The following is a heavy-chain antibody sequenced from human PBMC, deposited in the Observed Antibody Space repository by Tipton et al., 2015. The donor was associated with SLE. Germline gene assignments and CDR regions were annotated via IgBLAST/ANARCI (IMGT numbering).Heavy chain of an antibody. CDR2: RFYSGST. CDR3: ARQEELWGGSSPGSSPYYNMDV. D-gene: IGHD1-7*01. J-gene: IGHJ6*02. CDR1: GGSISRHF. V-gene: IGHV4-59*08. Sequence: TLSLTCTVSGGSISRHFWSWIRQPPGKGLEWIGYRFYSGSTNYNPSLKSRVSISLDTSKNQISLNLTSVTAADTAVYYCARQEELWGGSSPGSSPYYNMDVWGQGTTVTVSS.